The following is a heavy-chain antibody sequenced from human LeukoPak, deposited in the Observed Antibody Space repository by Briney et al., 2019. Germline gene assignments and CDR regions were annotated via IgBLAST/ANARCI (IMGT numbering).Heavy chain of an antibody. CDR3: AKERSRFNFDY. CDR1: GFTFSSYG. J-gene: IGHJ4*02. V-gene: IGHV3-33*06. CDR2: IWYDGSNK. D-gene: IGHD5/OR15-5a*01. Sequence: GGSLRLSYAASGFTFSSYGMHWVRQAPGKGLEWVAVIWYDGSNKYYADSVKGRFTISRDNSKNTLYLQMNSLRAEDTAVYYCAKERSRFNFDYWGQGTLVTVSS.